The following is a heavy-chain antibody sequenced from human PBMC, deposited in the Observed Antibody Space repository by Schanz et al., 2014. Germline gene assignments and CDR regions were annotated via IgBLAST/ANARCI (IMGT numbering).Heavy chain of an antibody. Sequence: QVQLVESGGGVVQPGRSRRLSCEASGFTFSSYGMHWVRQAPGKGLEWVAVIWYDGSNKYYAESVKGRFTISRDNPKNTLYLQMNSLRAEDTAVYYCARDTAQSCIGPSCFGYFQHWGQGALVTVSS. CDR1: GFTFSSYG. CDR2: IWYDGSNK. J-gene: IGHJ1*01. D-gene: IGHD2-2*01. V-gene: IGHV3-33*08. CDR3: ARDTAQSCIGPSCFGYFQH.